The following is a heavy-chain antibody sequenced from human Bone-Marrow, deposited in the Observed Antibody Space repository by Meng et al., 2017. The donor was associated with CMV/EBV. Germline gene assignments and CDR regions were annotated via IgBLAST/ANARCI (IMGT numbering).Heavy chain of an antibody. V-gene: IGHV1-46*01. CDR1: GYTLTSYY. CDR2: INPSGGST. Sequence: SGYTLTSYYMHWVRQAPGQGLEWMGIINPSGGSTSYAQKFQGRVTMTRDTSTSTVYVELSSLRSEDTAVYYCARRVYDSSGYNWFDPWGQGTLVTVSS. CDR3: ARRVYDSSGYNWFDP. D-gene: IGHD3-22*01. J-gene: IGHJ5*02.